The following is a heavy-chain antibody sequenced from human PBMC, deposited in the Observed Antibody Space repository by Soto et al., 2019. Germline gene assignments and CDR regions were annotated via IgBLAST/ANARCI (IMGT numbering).Heavy chain of an antibody. CDR2: IYHSGST. V-gene: IGHV4-38-2*01. J-gene: IGHJ4*02. CDR3: ARAWKAYCGGDCYSPAYFNY. CDR1: GYSINSAYY. Sequence: SWDTLSLTCAVSGYSINSAYYWGWIRQPPGNGLEWIGSIYHSGSTYYNPSLKSRVTISVDTSKNQFSLKVSSVTAADTAVYYCARAWKAYCGGDCYSPAYFNYWGQVPLVTFSA. D-gene: IGHD2-21*02.